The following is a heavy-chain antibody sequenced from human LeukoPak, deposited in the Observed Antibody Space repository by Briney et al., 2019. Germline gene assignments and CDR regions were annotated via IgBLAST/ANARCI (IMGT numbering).Heavy chain of an antibody. CDR1: GFTFSSYW. CDR2: INSDGSST. D-gene: IGHD6-13*01. V-gene: IGHV3-74*01. Sequence: GGFLRLSCAASGFTFSSYWMHWVRQAPGKGLVWVSRINSDGSSTTYADSVKGRFTISRDNAKNTLHLQMNSLRAEDTAVYYCARGSSSSSTRVVDYWGQGTLVTVSS. CDR3: ARGSSSSSTRVVDY. J-gene: IGHJ4*02.